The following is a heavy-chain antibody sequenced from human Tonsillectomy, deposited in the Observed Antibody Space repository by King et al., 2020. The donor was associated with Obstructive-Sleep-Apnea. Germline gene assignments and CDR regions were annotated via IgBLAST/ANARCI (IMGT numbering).Heavy chain of an antibody. V-gene: IGHV4-59*08. Sequence: QLQESGPGLVKPSETLSLTCTVSGGSISTNYWSWIRQPPGKGLEWIGYIYYSGSTNYNPSLKSRVTISVDTSKNQFSLKLSSLTAADTAVYYCARHNPTSYYYGLDVWGQGTTVTVSS. CDR2: IYYSGST. CDR1: GGSISTNY. J-gene: IGHJ6*02. D-gene: IGHD1-14*01. CDR3: ARHNPTSYYYGLDV.